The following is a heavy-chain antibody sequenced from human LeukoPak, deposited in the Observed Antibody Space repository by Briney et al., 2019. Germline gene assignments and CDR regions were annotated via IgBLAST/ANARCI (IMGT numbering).Heavy chain of an antibody. CDR1: GFTFSIYG. CDR2: IWYDGSNK. J-gene: IGHJ4*02. CDR3: AKGDSSGYVFDY. Sequence: GGSLRLSCAASGFTFSIYGMHWVRQAPGKGLEWVAVIWYDGSNKYYADSVKGRFTISRDNSKNTLYLQMNSLRAEDTAVYYCAKGDSSGYVFDYWGQGTLVTVSS. D-gene: IGHD3-22*01. V-gene: IGHV3-33*06.